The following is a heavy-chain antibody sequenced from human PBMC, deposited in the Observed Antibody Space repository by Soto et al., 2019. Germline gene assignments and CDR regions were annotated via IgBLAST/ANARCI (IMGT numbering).Heavy chain of an antibody. CDR1: GGSISSGGYY. CDR2: FYYSGST. Sequence: QVQLQESGPGLVKPSQTLSLTCTVSGGSISSGGYYWSWIRQHPGKGLEWIGYFYYSGSTYYNPSRKSRVTISVDPSKNKFSLKLSSVTAADTAVYYCAIYDSSGSRGFQHGGQGTLVTVSS. D-gene: IGHD3-22*01. V-gene: IGHV4-31*03. CDR3: AIYDSSGSRGFQH. J-gene: IGHJ1*01.